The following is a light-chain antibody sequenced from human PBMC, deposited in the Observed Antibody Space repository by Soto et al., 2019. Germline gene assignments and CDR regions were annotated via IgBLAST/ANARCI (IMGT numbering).Light chain of an antibody. J-gene: IGLJ2*01. Sequence: ALTQPASVSGSPGQSITISCTGTSSDIGGYNYVSWYQQYPGKAPKLMIFGVSDRPSGVSNRFSGSKSGTTASLTISGLQAEDEAYYYCSSYKTSSTVVVFGGGTKVTVL. CDR1: SSDIGGYNY. CDR2: GVS. CDR3: SSYKTSSTVVV. V-gene: IGLV2-14*01.